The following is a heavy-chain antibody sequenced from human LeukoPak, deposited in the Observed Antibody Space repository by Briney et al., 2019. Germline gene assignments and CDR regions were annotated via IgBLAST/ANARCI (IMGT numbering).Heavy chain of an antibody. CDR2: ISYDGSNK. Sequence: GGSLRLSCAASGSTFSSYGMHWVRQAPGKGLEWVAVISYDGSNKYYADSVKGRFTISRDNSKNTLYLQMNSLRAEDTAVYYCASMGTVDYWGQGTLVTVSS. CDR1: GSTFSSYG. CDR3: ASMGTVDY. V-gene: IGHV3-30*03. J-gene: IGHJ4*02.